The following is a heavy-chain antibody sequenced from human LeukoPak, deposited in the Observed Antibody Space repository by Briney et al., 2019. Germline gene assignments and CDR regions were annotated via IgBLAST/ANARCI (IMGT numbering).Heavy chain of an antibody. J-gene: IGHJ4*02. V-gene: IGHV3-15*01. CDR2: IKSKSGGGKL. CDR3: TTDPRH. CDR1: GFKVRDVW. Sequence: GGSLRLSCRASGFKVRDVWMSWIRQAPGRGLEWLGRIKSKSGGGKLDYVAPVKGRFIISRDDSKNTVSLQMNSLKTEDTAVYYCTTDPRHWGKGTVVAVSS.